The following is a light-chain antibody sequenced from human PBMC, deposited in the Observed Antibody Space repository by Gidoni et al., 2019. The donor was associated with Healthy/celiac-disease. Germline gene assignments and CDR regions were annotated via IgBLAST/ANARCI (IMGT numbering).Light chain of an antibody. V-gene: IGKV3-11*01. CDR1: QSVSSY. Sequence: EIVLTQSPATLSLSPGDRATLSCRASQSVSSYLAWYQPKPGQAPRLLIYDASNRATGIPARFSGSGSGTDFTLTISSLGPEDFAVYYCQQRSNWSPLTFGQGTKLEVK. CDR2: DAS. J-gene: IGKJ2*01. CDR3: QQRSNWSPLT.